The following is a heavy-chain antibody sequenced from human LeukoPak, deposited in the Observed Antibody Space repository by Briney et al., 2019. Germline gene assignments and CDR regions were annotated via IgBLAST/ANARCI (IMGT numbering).Heavy chain of an antibody. V-gene: IGHV4-39*01. CDR3: AVGMTTVVTTPYY. CDR1: GGSISSSSYY. J-gene: IGHJ4*02. Sequence: SETLSLTCTVSGGSISSSSYYWGWIRQPPGKGLEWIGSIYYSGSTYYNPSLKGRVTISVDTSKNQFSLKLSSVTAADTAVYYCAVGMTTVVTTPYYWGQGTLVTVSS. CDR2: IYYSGST. D-gene: IGHD4-23*01.